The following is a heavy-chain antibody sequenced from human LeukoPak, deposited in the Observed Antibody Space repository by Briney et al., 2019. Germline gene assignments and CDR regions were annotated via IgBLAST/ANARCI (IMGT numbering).Heavy chain of an antibody. CDR2: FHVTGST. D-gene: IGHD5-18*01. CDR1: GGSISTYH. J-gene: IGHJ4*02. V-gene: IGHV4-4*07. CDR3: ASDGLYSYGYSYFDY. Sequence: ASETLSLTCTVSGGSISTYHWSWIRQPAGKGLEWIGRFHVTGSTNYNPSLKSRVTMSIDTSKNPFPLKLSSVTAADTAVYYCASDGLYSYGYSYFDYWGGGILAAV.